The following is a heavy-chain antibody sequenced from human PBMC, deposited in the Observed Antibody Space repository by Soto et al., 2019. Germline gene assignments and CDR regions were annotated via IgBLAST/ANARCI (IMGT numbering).Heavy chain of an antibody. Sequence: VQLVESGGGLIQPGGSLRLSCAASGFSVSNNHMTWVRQAAGKGLEWFSLIHGGGSTYYADSVKGRFTISRDNSKNTLYLQMDSLRADDTAIYYCAGRLTTAASLDYWGQGTLVTVSS. CDR2: IHGGGST. V-gene: IGHV3-53*01. J-gene: IGHJ4*02. CDR1: GFSVSNNH. CDR3: AGRLTTAASLDY. D-gene: IGHD3-16*01.